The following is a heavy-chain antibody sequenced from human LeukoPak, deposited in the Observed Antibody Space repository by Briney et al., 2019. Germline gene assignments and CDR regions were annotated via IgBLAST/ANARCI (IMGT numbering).Heavy chain of an antibody. V-gene: IGHV1-18*01. CDR2: ISASNGNT. CDR3: ARGLWFGDLRRFDP. D-gene: IGHD3-10*01. Sequence: GASVKVSCKASGYTFTSYDISWVRQAPGQGLEWMGWISASNGNTNYAQRLQGRVTVTTDTSTSTAYMELRSLRSDDTAVYYCARGLWFGDLRRFDPWGQGTLVTVSS. CDR1: GYTFTSYD. J-gene: IGHJ5*02.